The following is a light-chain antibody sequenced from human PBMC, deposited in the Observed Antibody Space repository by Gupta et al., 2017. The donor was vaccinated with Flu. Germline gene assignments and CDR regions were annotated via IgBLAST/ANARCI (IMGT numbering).Light chain of an antibody. Sequence: NSTLTQAQPASASPATAVTISCTRSGGSIASNYVQWYQQRPGSDATTVVYEDNRRPSGVPDRFSCSIDTSSDSASPTISGVKTEDEADYYCQSDDNNNFWVFGGGTKLTVL. CDR1: GGSIASNY. J-gene: IGLJ3*02. V-gene: IGLV6-57*03. CDR3: QSDDNNNFWV. CDR2: EDN.